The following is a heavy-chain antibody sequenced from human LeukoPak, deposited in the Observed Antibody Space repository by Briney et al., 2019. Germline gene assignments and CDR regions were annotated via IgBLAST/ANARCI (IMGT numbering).Heavy chain of an antibody. J-gene: IGHJ5*02. V-gene: IGHV4-34*01. CDR3: ARDQPGIAVANNNWFDP. D-gene: IGHD6-19*01. Sequence: SETLSLTCAVYGGSFSGYYWSWIRQPPGKGLEWIGEINHSGSTNYNPSLKSRVTISVDTSKNQFSLKLSSVTAADTAVYYCARDQPGIAVANNNWFDPWGQGTLVTVSS. CDR1: GGSFSGYY. CDR2: INHSGST.